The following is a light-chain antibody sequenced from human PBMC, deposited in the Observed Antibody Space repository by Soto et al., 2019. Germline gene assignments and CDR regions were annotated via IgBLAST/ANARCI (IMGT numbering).Light chain of an antibody. CDR1: QGISSY. CDR2: AAS. V-gene: IGKV1-9*01. J-gene: IGKJ1*01. CDR3: QQYGTTLWT. Sequence: DIQLTQSPSFLSASVGDRVTITCRASQGISSYLAWYQKKPGKAPKLLMYAASTRATGIPARFIGNGSGTDFTLTIIRLEPEDFAVYYCQQYGTTLWTFGQGTKGDIK.